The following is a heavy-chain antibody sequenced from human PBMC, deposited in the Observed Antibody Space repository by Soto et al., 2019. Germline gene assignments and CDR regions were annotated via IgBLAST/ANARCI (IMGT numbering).Heavy chain of an antibody. CDR2: ISTSSSLI. J-gene: IGHJ4*02. CDR3: ARVQWGGTTPFDY. Sequence: PGGSLRLSCAASGFTFNSYSMNWVRQAPGKGLEWVSYISTSSSLIYYADSVKGRFTISRDNAKNSLFLQMISLRAEDTAVYYCARVQWGGTTPFDYWGQGTLVTVSS. CDR1: GFTFNSYS. D-gene: IGHD1-26*01. V-gene: IGHV3-48*01.